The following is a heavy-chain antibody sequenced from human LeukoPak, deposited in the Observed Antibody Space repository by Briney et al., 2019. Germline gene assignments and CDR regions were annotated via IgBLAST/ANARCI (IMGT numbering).Heavy chain of an antibody. CDR3: ASSPSRYCSSTSCSYYYYYGMDV. V-gene: IGHV4-59*06. D-gene: IGHD2-2*01. J-gene: IGHJ6*02. CDR2: IYYSGST. CDR1: GASISTYY. Sequence: SETLSLTCTVSGASISTYYWSWIRQPPGKGLEWIGYIYYSGSTYYNPSLKSRVTISVDTSKNQFSLKLSSVTAADTAVYYCASSPSRYCSSTSCSYYYYYGMDVWGQGTTVTVSS.